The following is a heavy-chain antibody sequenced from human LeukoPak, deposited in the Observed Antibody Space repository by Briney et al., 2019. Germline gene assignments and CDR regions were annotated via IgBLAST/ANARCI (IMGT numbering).Heavy chain of an antibody. Sequence: SETLSLTCTVSGGSISSYYWSWIRQPPGKGLEWIGYIYYSGSTNYNFSLKSRVTMSVDTSKNQFSLQLSSVTAADTAVYYCARRASYSTSFFNNWGQGTLVTVSS. J-gene: IGHJ4*02. V-gene: IGHV4-59*08. D-gene: IGHD6-6*01. CDR2: IYYSGST. CDR3: ARRASYSTSFFNN. CDR1: GGSISSYY.